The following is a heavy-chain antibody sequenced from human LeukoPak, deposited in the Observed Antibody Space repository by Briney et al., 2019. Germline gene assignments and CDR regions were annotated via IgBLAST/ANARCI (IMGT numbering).Heavy chain of an antibody. J-gene: IGHJ4*02. CDR1: GFTFNNYG. CDR3: ARKAARTSGYDY. CDR2: IADGGETT. D-gene: IGHD3-22*01. V-gene: IGHV3-23*01. Sequence: EAGGSLRLSCAVSGFTFNNYGMSWVRQAPGMGLEWVSAIADGGETTYYADSVKGRFTISRDYSKNTLHLQMNSVRAEDTAVYYCARKAARTSGYDYWGQGILVTVSS.